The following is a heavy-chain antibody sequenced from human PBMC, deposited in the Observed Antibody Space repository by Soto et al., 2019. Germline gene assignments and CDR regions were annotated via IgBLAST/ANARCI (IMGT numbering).Heavy chain of an antibody. CDR2: IGRDGIYT. J-gene: IGHJ4*02. Sequence: EVQLVESGGAVVQPGGSLRLSCAASGFTFDDFSMHWVRQAPGKGLEWVSLIGRDGIYTYYADSVKGRFTISRDNSNNSLYLPMNSLRTEDTAFYFCAKVKHDASRTAFDYWGQGTLVTVSS. CDR3: AKVKHDASRTAFDY. CDR1: GFTFDDFS. D-gene: IGHD2-2*01. V-gene: IGHV3-43*01.